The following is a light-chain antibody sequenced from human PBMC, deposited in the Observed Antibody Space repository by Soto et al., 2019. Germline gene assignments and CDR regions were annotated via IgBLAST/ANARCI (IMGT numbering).Light chain of an antibody. CDR2: RNN. V-gene: IGLV1-47*01. CDR3: AAWDDSLSALYV. Sequence: SAPTQPPSASGTPGQRVTISCSGSSSNIGSNYVYWYQQLPGTAPKLLIYRNNQRPSGVPDRFSGSKSGTSASLAISGLRSEDEADYYCAAWDDSLSALYVFGTGTKVTVL. CDR1: SSNIGSNY. J-gene: IGLJ1*01.